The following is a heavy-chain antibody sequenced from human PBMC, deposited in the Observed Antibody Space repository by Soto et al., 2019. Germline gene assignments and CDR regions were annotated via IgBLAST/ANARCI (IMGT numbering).Heavy chain of an antibody. CDR3: AMMVLGTNVDYYHGMDA. D-gene: IGHD3-10*01. J-gene: IGHJ6*04. V-gene: IGHV1-18*01. Sequence: QVQLVQSGAEVKKPGASVKVSCKASGYTFTSHGISWVRQAPGQGLEWMGWISAYNGDTNYAQKLQGRVTVTTDTSMRTVYTKLTSLTSEATAVYYCAMMVLGTNVDYYHGMDAWGKGTTVTVSS. CDR1: GYTFTSHG. CDR2: ISAYNGDT.